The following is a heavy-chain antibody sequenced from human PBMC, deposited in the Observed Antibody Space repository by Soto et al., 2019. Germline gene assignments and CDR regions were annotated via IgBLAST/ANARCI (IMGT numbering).Heavy chain of an antibody. CDR3: AKEDHVLRQLPGYFDY. V-gene: IGHV4-34*01. CDR2: INHSGST. Sequence: SETLYLTCAVYGGSFSGYYWSWIRQPPGKGLEWIGEINHSGSTNYNPSLKSRVTISVDTSKNQFSLKLSSVTAADTAVYYCAKEDHVLRQLPGYFDYWGQGTLVTVSS. J-gene: IGHJ4*02. CDR1: GGSFSGYY. D-gene: IGHD6-6*01.